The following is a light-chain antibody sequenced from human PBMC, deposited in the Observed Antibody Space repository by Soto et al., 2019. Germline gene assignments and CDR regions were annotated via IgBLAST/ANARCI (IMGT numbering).Light chain of an antibody. Sequence: ENQMTQSPSTLSASMGDRVTITCRASQSISSWLAWYQQKPGRAPKLLIYDASSLESGVPSRFSGSGSGTEFTLTISSLQPDDFATYYCQQYNSYSTWTVGQGTKVDSK. CDR2: DAS. V-gene: IGKV1-5*01. CDR1: QSISSW. J-gene: IGKJ1*01. CDR3: QQYNSYSTWT.